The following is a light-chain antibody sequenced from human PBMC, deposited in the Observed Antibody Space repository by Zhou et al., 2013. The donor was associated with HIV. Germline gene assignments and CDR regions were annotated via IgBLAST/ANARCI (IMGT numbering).Light chain of an antibody. V-gene: IGKV1-5*03. J-gene: IGKJ1*01. Sequence: DIQMTQSPSTLSASVGGRVTITCRASQSVSNWVAWFQQKPGTAPKLLIYQASLLESGVPLRFSGSGSGTEFTLTISSLQPEDFATYFCQQSYSSPLTFGQGTKVEIK. CDR3: QQSYSSPLT. CDR2: QAS. CDR1: QSVSNW.